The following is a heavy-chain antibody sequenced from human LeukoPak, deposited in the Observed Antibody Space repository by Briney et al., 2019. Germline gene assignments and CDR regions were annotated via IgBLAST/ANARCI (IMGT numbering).Heavy chain of an antibody. CDR2: INPNSGGT. CDR1: GYTFTGYY. J-gene: IGHJ4*02. D-gene: IGHD4-17*01. Sequence: ASVKVSCKASGYTFTGYYMHWVRQAPGQGLEWMGRINPNSGGTNYAQKFQGRVTMTRDTSISTAYMELSRLRSDDTAVYYCARQMTTVTVFDYWGQGTLVTVSS. V-gene: IGHV1-2*06. CDR3: ARQMTTVTVFDY.